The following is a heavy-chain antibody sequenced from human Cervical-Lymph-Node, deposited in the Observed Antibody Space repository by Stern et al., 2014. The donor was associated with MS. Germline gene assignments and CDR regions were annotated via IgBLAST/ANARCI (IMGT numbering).Heavy chain of an antibody. CDR3: ARDHFTTSLDV. Sequence: VQLVESGPGLVKPSQTLSLTCTVSGGSISSDNYYWTWIRQHPGKGLEWIGQIYYSGTTYYNPSLKSRVSITVDTSQNLFSLRLSSVTAADTAVYYCARDHFTTSLDVWGHGTTVTVS. V-gene: IGHV4-31*03. D-gene: IGHD3-22*01. CDR2: IYYSGTT. CDR1: GGSISSDNYY. J-gene: IGHJ6*02.